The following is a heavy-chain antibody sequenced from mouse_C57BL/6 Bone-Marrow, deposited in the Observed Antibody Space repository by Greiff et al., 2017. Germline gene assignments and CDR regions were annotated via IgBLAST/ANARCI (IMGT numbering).Heavy chain of an antibody. D-gene: IGHD1-1*01. J-gene: IGHJ1*01. CDR1: GYSFTDYN. CDR2: INPNYGTT. Sequence: VQLQQSGPELVKPGASVKISCKASGYSFTDYNMNWVKQSNGKSLEWIGVINPNYGTTSYNQKFKGKATLTVDQSSSKAYMQLHSLTSEDSAVYYCARRIDYGGRDRWYFDGWGAGTPVTVSA. CDR3: ARRIDYGGRDRWYFDG. V-gene: IGHV1-39*01.